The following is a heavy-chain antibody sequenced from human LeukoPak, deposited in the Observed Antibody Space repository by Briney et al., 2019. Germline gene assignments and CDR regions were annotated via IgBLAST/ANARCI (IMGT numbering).Heavy chain of an antibody. CDR1: GFSLSTRGMC. CDR2: IDWDGDK. J-gene: IGHJ4*02. V-gene: IGHV2-70*11. CDR3: ARIRESSSSSDFDY. D-gene: IGHD6-6*01. Sequence: RVSGPTLVNPTQTLTLTCTVSGFSLSTRGMCVSWIRQPPGKALEWLARIDWDGDKYYSTSLKTWLTISKDTSKNQVVLTMTNMDPVDTATYYCARIRESSSSSDFDYWGQGTLVTVSS.